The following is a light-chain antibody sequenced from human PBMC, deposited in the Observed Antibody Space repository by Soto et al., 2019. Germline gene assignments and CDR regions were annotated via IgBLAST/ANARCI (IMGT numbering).Light chain of an antibody. V-gene: IGLV1-51*01. CDR2: DNN. Sequence: QSVLTQPPSVSAAPGQKVTISCSGSSPNIGNNYVSWYQQLPGTAPKLLIYDNNKRPSGIPDRFSGSKSGTSATLGITGHQTGDEADYYCGTWDSSLSAYVFGTGTKSPS. J-gene: IGLJ1*01. CDR1: SPNIGNNY. CDR3: GTWDSSLSAYV.